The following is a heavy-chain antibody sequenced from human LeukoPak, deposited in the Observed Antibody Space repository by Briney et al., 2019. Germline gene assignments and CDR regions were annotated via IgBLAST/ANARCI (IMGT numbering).Heavy chain of an antibody. V-gene: IGHV3-23*01. CDR2: ISGSGDST. J-gene: IGHJ5*02. CDR1: GFTFSSYA. CDR3: AKNKIKLSQLLPCVSWFDA. Sequence: GGSLRLSCAASGFTFSSYAMSWVRQAPGKGLEWVSAISGSGDSTYYADSVKGRFTISRDNSKNTLYLQMNSLRAEDTAVYYCAKNKIKLSQLLPCVSWFDAWGQGTLVTVSS. D-gene: IGHD2-15*01.